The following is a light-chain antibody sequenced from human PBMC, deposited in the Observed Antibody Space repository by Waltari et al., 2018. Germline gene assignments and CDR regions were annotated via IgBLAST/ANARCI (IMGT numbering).Light chain of an antibody. CDR2: AAT. CDR1: QGIRND. J-gene: IGKJ4*01. Sequence: AIQMTQSPSSLSASVGDRVTITCRASQGIRNDLGWYRQKPGKAPKLLIYAATSLQSGVPSRFSGSGSGTDFTLTISSLQPEDFATYYCLQDYNYPLTFGGGTKVEIK. CDR3: LQDYNYPLT. V-gene: IGKV1-6*01.